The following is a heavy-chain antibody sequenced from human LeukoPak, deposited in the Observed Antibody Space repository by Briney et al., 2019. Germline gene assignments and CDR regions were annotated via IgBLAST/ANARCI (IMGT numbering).Heavy chain of an antibody. V-gene: IGHV4-34*01. CDR1: GGSFSGYY. J-gene: IGHJ4*02. Sequence: SETLSLTCAVYGGSFSGYYWSWIRRPPGKGLEWIGEINHSGSTNYNPSLKSRVTISVDTSKNQFSLKLSSVTAADTAVYYCAREGGLIAVANYFDYWGQGTLVTVSS. D-gene: IGHD6-19*01. CDR3: AREGGLIAVANYFDY. CDR2: INHSGST.